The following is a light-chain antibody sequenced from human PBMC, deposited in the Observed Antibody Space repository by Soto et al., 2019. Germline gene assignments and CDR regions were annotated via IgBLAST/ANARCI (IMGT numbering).Light chain of an antibody. J-gene: IGLJ3*02. CDR1: SSDVGSYNL. Sequence: QSALTQPASVSGSPGQSITISCTGTSSDVGSYNLVSWYQQHPGKAPKLMIYEGSKRPSGVSNRFSGSKSGNTASPTISGLQAEDEADYYCCSFAGSSPWVFGGGTKLTVL. CDR3: CSFAGSSPWV. V-gene: IGLV2-23*01. CDR2: EGS.